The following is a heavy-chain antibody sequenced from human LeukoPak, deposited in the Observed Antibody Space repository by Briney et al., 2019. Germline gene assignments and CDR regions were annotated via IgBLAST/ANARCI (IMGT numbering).Heavy chain of an antibody. D-gene: IGHD3-22*01. CDR2: IYTSGST. V-gene: IGHV4-4*07. CDR1: GGSISSYY. Sequence: SETLSLTCTVSGGSISSYYWSWIRQPAGKGLEWIGRIYTSGSTNYNPSLKSRVTMSVDTSKNQFSLKLSSVTAADTAVYYCAIRSRYYYDSSGYLNDAFGIWGRGTMVTVSS. J-gene: IGHJ3*02. CDR3: AIRSRYYYDSSGYLNDAFGI.